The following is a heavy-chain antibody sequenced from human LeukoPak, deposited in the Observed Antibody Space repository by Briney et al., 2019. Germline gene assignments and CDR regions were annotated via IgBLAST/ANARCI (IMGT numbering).Heavy chain of an antibody. V-gene: IGHV4-4*07. Sequence: SETLSLTCTISGGSINSYYWSWIRQRAGKGLEWIGRIYTSGSTNYNPSLKSRVTISVDTSKNQFSLKLSSVTAADTAVYYCAREVVVVPAAEYGNFDYWGQGTLVTVSS. J-gene: IGHJ4*02. D-gene: IGHD2-2*01. CDR1: GGSINSYY. CDR2: IYTSGST. CDR3: AREVVVVPAAEYGNFDY.